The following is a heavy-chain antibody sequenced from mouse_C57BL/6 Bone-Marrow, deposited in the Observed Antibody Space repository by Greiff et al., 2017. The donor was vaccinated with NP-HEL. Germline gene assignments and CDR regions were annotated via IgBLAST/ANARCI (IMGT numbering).Heavy chain of an antibody. V-gene: IGHV14-2*01. CDR2: IDPEDGET. CDR3: APWGGFAWFAY. D-gene: IGHD4-1*01. J-gene: IGHJ3*01. Sequence: VQLQQSGAELVKPGASVKLSCTASGFNIKDYYMPWVKQRTEQGLEWIGRIDPEDGETKYAPKFQGKATIPADTSSNTAYLQLSSLTSEDTAVYYCAPWGGFAWFAYWGQGTLVTVSA. CDR1: GFNIKDYY.